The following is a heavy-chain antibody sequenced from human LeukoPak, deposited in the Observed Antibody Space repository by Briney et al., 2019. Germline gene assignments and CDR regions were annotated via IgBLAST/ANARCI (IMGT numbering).Heavy chain of an antibody. CDR1: GYTFTSYY. CDR2: INPSGGST. J-gene: IGHJ4*02. Sequence: ASVKVSCKASGYTFTSYYMHWVRQAPGQGLEWMGIINPSGGSTSYAQTFQGRVTMTRETSTSTVYMELSSLRSEDTAVYYCARDKSQYTDLDYWGQGTLVTVSS. D-gene: IGHD1-1*01. V-gene: IGHV1-46*01. CDR3: ARDKSQYTDLDY.